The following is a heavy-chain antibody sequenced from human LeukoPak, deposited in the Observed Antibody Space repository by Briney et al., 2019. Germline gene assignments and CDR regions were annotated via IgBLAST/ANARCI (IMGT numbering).Heavy chain of an antibody. D-gene: IGHD4-17*01. Sequence: GGSLRLSCVVSGFTLSSYAMSWVRQAPGKGLEWVAATSSSDSGKYHADSVRGRFTISRDNSKNTVYLQMNSLRAEDTAVYYCAKGPDYGDEEYYFDYWGQGTLVIVSS. CDR3: AKGPDYGDEEYYFDY. J-gene: IGHJ4*02. V-gene: IGHV3-23*01. CDR2: TSSSDSGK. CDR1: GFTLSSYA.